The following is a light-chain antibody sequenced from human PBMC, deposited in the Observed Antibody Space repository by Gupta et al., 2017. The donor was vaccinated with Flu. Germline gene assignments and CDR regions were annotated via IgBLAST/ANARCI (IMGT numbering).Light chain of an antibody. CDR3: QQSYNTPFS. CDR1: QSVSSY. J-gene: IGKJ2*03. CDR2: AAT. V-gene: IGKV1-39*01. Sequence: LTQSPSSLSASVGDRVTITCRPSQSVSSYLNWYQQKPGKAPKLLIYAATRLQGGVPSRFSATASGIDFSLTISSLQPEDFGTYFCQQSYNTPFSFGQGTTLEIK.